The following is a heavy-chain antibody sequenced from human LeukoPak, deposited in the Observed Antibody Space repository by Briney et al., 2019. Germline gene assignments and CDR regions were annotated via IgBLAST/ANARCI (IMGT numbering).Heavy chain of an antibody. CDR3: AREVVLHGYMVRGVKSGLDV. J-gene: IGHJ6*02. CDR1: GGSVSSYY. D-gene: IGHD3-10*01. Sequence: SETLSLTCTVSGGSVSSYYWSWIRQSPGRGLEWNGYIYHSGSTNYNPSLKSRVTMSVDTSKNQFSLKLTSLTAADSALYYCAREVVLHGYMVRGVKSGLDVWGQGTTVTVSS. CDR2: IYHSGST. V-gene: IGHV4-59*02.